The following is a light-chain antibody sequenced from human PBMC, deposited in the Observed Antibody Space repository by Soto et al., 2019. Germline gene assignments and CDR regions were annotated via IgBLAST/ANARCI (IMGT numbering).Light chain of an antibody. CDR1: QSISNY. CDR2: AAS. Sequence: DIQMTQSPSSLSASVGDRVTITCRASQSISNYLHWYQQKPGKAPKLLISAASSLQSGVPSRFSGTGSGTDFSLTISSLQPDDFATYYCQESFTTPGTFGRGTKVEIK. J-gene: IGKJ1*01. CDR3: QESFTTPGT. V-gene: IGKV1-39*01.